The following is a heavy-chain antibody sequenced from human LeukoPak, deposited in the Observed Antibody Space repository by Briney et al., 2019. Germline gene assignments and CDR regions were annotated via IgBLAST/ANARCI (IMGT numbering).Heavy chain of an antibody. V-gene: IGHV3-11*01. D-gene: IGHD3-10*01. CDR3: ARDMVPGAAEEYFQH. CDR1: GFTFSDYY. J-gene: IGHJ1*01. CDR2: ISSSGSTI. Sequence: GGSLRLSCAASGFTFSDYYMSWIRQAPGKGLEWVSYISSSGSTIYYADSVKGRFTISRDNAKNSLYLQMNSLRAEDTAVYYCARDMVPGAAEEYFQHWGQGTLVTVSS.